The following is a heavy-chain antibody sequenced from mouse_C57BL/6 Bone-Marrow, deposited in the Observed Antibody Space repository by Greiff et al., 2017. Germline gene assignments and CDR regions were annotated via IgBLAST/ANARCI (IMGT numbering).Heavy chain of an antibody. CDR3: APNLVLRSEWYFDV. V-gene: IGHV1-78*01. CDR2: IYPRDGST. J-gene: IGHJ1*03. CDR1: GYTFTDHT. D-gene: IGHD1-1*01. Sequence: QVQLKESDAELVKPGASVKISCKASGYTFTDHTIHWMKQRPEQGLEWIGYIYPRDGSTKYNEKFKGKATLTADKSSSTAYMQLNSLTSADSAVDDYAPNLVLRSEWYFDVWGTGTTLTVSA.